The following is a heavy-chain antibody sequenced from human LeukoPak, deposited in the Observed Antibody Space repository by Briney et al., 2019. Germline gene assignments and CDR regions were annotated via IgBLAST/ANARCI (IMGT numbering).Heavy chain of an antibody. Sequence: GGSLRLSCAASGFTFSSYAMHWVRQAPGKGLEWVSFISGSSSTIDYADSVKGRFTISRDNGKNSLFLHMNSLRAEDTAVYYCARKNTTSSEDYWGQGTLVTVSS. CDR1: GFTFSSYA. CDR2: ISGSSSTI. V-gene: IGHV3-48*01. J-gene: IGHJ4*02. CDR3: ARKNTTSSEDY. D-gene: IGHD6-6*01.